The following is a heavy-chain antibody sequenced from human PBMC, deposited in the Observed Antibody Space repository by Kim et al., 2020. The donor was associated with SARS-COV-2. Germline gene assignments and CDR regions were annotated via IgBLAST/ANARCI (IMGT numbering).Heavy chain of an antibody. CDR3: AKQSSSGWYNFDY. CDR1: GFTFSSHG. V-gene: IGHV3-33*06. D-gene: IGHD6-19*01. Sequence: GRSLRLSCAASGFTFSSHGMHWVRQAPGKGLEWVAVIWYDGSNKYYADSVKGRFTISRDNSENTLYLQMNSLRAEDTAVYYCAKQSSSGWYNFDYWGQGTLVTVSS. CDR2: IWYDGSNK. J-gene: IGHJ4*02.